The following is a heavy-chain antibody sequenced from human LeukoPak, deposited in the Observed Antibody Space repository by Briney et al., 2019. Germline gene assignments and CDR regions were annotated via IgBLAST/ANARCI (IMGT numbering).Heavy chain of an antibody. Sequence: ASVNVSCRASGGTFSSYAISWVRQAPGQGLEWMGGIIPIFGTANYAQKFQGRVTITADESTSTAYMELSSLRSEDTAVYYCARGPITIFGVTDYYYYYMDVWGKGTTVTVSS. D-gene: IGHD3-3*01. CDR3: ARGPITIFGVTDYYYYYMDV. CDR2: IIPIFGTA. J-gene: IGHJ6*03. CDR1: GGTFSSYA. V-gene: IGHV1-69*13.